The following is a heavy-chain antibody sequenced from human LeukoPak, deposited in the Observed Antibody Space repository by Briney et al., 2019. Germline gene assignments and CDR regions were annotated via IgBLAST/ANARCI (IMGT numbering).Heavy chain of an antibody. CDR3: ARVNYGDYGVGGP. Sequence: GGSLRLSCAASGFTFSRFAMSWVRQAPGKGLEWVSTISGSGGTTYYADSVKGRFTISRDNSKNTLYLQMNSLRAEDTAVYYCARVNYGDYGVGGPWGQGTLVTVSS. CDR2: ISGSGGTT. D-gene: IGHD4-17*01. J-gene: IGHJ5*02. V-gene: IGHV3-23*01. CDR1: GFTFSRFA.